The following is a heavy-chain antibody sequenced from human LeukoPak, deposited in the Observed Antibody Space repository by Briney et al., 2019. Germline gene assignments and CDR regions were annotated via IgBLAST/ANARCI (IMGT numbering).Heavy chain of an antibody. J-gene: IGHJ4*02. D-gene: IGHD5-18*01. Sequence: GGSLRLSCAASGFTFSSYGMHWVRQAPGKGLEWVAVIWYDGSNKYYADSVKGRFTISRDNSKNTLYLQMNSLRAEDTAVYYCAKDEGYSYGYLPDYWGQGTLSPSPQ. CDR3: AKDEGYSYGYLPDY. CDR1: GFTFSSYG. V-gene: IGHV3-30*02. CDR2: IWYDGSNK.